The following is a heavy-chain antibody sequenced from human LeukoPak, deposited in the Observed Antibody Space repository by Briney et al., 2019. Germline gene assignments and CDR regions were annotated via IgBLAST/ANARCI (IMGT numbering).Heavy chain of an antibody. CDR3: AKVPYGSGTRGGFDY. J-gene: IGHJ4*02. Sequence: GGSLRLSCAASGFTFSNYSMNWVRQAPGKGLEWVSTISGSGDYTYYADSVKGRFTISRDNSKNTLYLQMNSLRAEDTAVYYCAKVPYGSGTRGGFDYWGQGTLVTVSS. V-gene: IGHV3-23*01. D-gene: IGHD3-10*01. CDR1: GFTFSNYS. CDR2: ISGSGDYT.